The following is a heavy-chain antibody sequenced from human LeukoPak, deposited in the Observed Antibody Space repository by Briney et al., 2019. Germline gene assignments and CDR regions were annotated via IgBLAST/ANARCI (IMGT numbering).Heavy chain of an antibody. CDR1: GFTISSYA. J-gene: IGHJ4*02. CDR2: FSGNGDTT. V-gene: IGHV3-23*01. Sequence: GGSLRLSCVASGFTISSYAMSWVRQAPGKGLEWVSAFSGNGDTTSYADSVKGRFTISRDNSKNTLYLQMKSLRAEDTAVYYCARYRYSSGWYYFEHWGQGILVTVSS. CDR3: ARYRYSSGWYYFEH. D-gene: IGHD6-19*01.